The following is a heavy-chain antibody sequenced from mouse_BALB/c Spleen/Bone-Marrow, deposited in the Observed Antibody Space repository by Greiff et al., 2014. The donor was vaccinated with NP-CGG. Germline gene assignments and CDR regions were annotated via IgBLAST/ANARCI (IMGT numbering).Heavy chain of an antibody. CDR1: GCAFTNYL. J-gene: IGHJ4*01. V-gene: IGHV1-54*01. CDR3: ARCLTGTSAMDY. Sequence: VQLQQSGDELVRPGTSVKVSCKASGCAFTNYLIEWVKQRPGQGLEWIGVINPGSGGTNYNEKFKAKATLTADKSSSTAYMQLSSLTSDDSAVYFCARCLTGTSAMDYWGQGTSVTVSS. CDR2: INPGSGGT. D-gene: IGHD4-1*01.